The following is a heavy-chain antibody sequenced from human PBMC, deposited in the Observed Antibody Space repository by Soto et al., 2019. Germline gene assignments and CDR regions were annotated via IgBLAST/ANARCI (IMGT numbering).Heavy chain of an antibody. D-gene: IGHD3-3*01. J-gene: IGHJ6*02. V-gene: IGHV5-51*01. CDR1: GYSFTSYW. Sequence: PGESLKISCKGSGYSFTSYWIGWVRQMPGKGLEWMGIIYPGDSDTRYSPSFQGQVTISADKSISTAYLQWSSLKASDTAMYYCARADFWSGYYNRDGMDVWGQGTTVTLSS. CDR3: ARADFWSGYYNRDGMDV. CDR2: IYPGDSDT.